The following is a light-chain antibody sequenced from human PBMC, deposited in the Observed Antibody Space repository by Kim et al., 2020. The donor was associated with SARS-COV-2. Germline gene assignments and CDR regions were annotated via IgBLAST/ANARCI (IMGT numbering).Light chain of an antibody. CDR2: KAS. V-gene: IGKV1-5*03. Sequence: DVQMTQSPSTLSASVGDRVTITCRASQSIGSWLAWYQQKPGRAPNLLIYKASTLQSGVASRFSGSGSGTEFTLTISSLQPDDFATYYCQQYNGYSQTFGQGTKVDIK. J-gene: IGKJ1*01. CDR3: QQYNGYSQT. CDR1: QSIGSW.